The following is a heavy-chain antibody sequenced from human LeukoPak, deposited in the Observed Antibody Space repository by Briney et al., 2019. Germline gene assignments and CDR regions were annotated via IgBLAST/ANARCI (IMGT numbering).Heavy chain of an antibody. CDR3: ANSLNYYGSGSLVY. V-gene: IGHV1-69*06. CDR2: IIPIFGTE. CDR1: GGTFSSYA. D-gene: IGHD3-10*01. Sequence: SVKVSCKASGGTFSSYAISWVRQAPGQGLEWMGGIIPIFGTENSAQKFQGRVTITADKSTCTAYMELSSLRSEDTAVYYCANSLNYYGSGSLVYWGQGTLVTVSS. J-gene: IGHJ4*02.